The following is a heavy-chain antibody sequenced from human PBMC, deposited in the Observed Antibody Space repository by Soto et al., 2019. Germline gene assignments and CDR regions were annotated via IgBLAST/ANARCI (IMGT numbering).Heavy chain of an antibody. CDR2: IIPIFGTA. CDR3: ARVPYDFWSGYYYYYGMDV. J-gene: IGHJ6*02. Sequence: SVKVSCKASGGTFSSYAISWVRQAPGQGLEWMGGIIPIFGTANYAQKFQGRVTITADESTSTAYMELSSLRSEDTAVYYCARVPYDFWSGYYYYYGMDVWGQGTTVTVSS. CDR1: GGTFSSYA. D-gene: IGHD3-3*01. V-gene: IGHV1-69*13.